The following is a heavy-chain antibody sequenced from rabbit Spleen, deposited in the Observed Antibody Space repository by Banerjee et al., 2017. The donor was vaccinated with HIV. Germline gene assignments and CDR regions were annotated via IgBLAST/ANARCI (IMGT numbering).Heavy chain of an antibody. V-gene: IGHV1S45*01. J-gene: IGHJ4*01. CDR1: GFSFSSSYW. CDR3: ARAGIYGASSSYTTNIAYFHL. D-gene: IGHD8-1*01. Sequence: QQQLVESGGGLVKPGASLTLTCTASGFSFSSSYWICWVRQAPGKGLEWIGCIYTDGSGGTYSASWANGRFTISKSSSTTLTLQMTSLTAADTASYFCARAGIYGASSSYTTNIAYFHLWCPVTLVTAS. CDR2: IYTDGSGGT.